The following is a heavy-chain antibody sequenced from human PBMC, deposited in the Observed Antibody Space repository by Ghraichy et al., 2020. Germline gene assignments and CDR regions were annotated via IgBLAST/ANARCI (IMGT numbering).Heavy chain of an antibody. V-gene: IGHV3-21*01. D-gene: IGHD1-26*01. Sequence: GGSLRLSCAASGFTFSSYSMNWVRQAPGKGLEWVSSISSSSSYIYYADSVKGRFTISRDNAKNSLYLQMNSLRAEYTSVYYCARDGGRYYVGAFVIWGQGTMISVSS. CDR3: ARDGGRYYVGAFVI. CDR2: ISSSSSYI. CDR1: GFTFSSYS. J-gene: IGHJ3*02.